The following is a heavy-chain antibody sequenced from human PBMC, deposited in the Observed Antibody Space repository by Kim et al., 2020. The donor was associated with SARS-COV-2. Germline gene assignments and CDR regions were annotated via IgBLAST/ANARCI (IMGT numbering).Heavy chain of an antibody. J-gene: IGHJ4*02. CDR2: GST. Sequence: GSTNYNPALKSRVTRSVDTSKNQFSLKLSSVTAADTAVYYCARDRLPLDYWGQGTLVTVSS. CDR3: ARDRLPLDY. V-gene: IGHV4-59*01.